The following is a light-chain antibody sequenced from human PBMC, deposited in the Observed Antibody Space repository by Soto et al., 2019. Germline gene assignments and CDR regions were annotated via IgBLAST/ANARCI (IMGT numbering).Light chain of an antibody. CDR3: QQYDTYPLT. Sequence: DVQMTQSPSSLSASVGDSVTLTCRASQSINNWLVWYQQKPGKAPKLLIYDASTLETGVPSKFSGSASGTEFTLTISGLQPEDVASYYCQQYDTYPLTFGGGTKV. CDR1: QSINNW. J-gene: IGKJ4*02. CDR2: DAS. V-gene: IGKV1-5*01.